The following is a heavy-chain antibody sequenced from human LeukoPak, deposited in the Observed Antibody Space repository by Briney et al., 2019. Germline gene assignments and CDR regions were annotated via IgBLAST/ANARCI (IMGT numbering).Heavy chain of an antibody. CDR2: ISGSGGST. D-gene: IGHD3-22*01. J-gene: IGHJ4*02. CDR1: GFTFSNAW. Sequence: GGSLRLFCVASGFTFSNAWMSWVRQAPGKGLEWVSAISGSGGSTYYADSVKGRFTISRDNSKNTLYLQMNSLRAEDTAVYYCAKNNYYDSSGYYPYYFDYWGQETLVTVSS. V-gene: IGHV3-23*01. CDR3: AKNNYYDSSGYYPYYFDY.